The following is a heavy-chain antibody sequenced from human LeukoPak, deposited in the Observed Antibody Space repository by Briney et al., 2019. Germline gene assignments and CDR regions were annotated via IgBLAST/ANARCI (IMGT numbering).Heavy chain of an antibody. CDR2: IYHSGST. J-gene: IGHJ3*02. CDR1: GGSISSGGYS. Sequence: SETLSLTCAVSGGSISSGGYSWSWIRQPPGEGLEWIGYIYHSGSTYYNPSLKSRITISVDRSKNQFSLKLSSVTAADTAVYYCASGPIRYCSGGSCYPDAFDIWGQGTMVTVSS. CDR3: ASGPIRYCSGGSCYPDAFDI. V-gene: IGHV4-30-2*01. D-gene: IGHD2-15*01.